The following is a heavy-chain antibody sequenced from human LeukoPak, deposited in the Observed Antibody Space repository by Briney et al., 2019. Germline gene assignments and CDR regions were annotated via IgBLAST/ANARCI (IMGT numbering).Heavy chain of an antibody. J-gene: IGHJ4*02. CDR2: ITASGGTT. CDR3: AKDWDY. Sequence: GGSPRLSCAASEFSFSNYDMSWVRQAPGKGLEWVSSITASGGTTYNADSVKGRFTISRDNSKNTLYLQMNSLKVADTALYYCAKDWDYWGQGTLVTVSS. CDR1: EFSFSNYD. V-gene: IGHV3-23*01.